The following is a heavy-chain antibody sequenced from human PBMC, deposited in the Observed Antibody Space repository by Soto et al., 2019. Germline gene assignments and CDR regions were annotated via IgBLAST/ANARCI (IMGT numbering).Heavy chain of an antibody. J-gene: IGHJ4*02. V-gene: IGHV3-30*03. CDR1: GFTFSSYG. D-gene: IGHD6-13*01. CDR3: ATLDPGIAAGGVYFDY. Sequence: PGGSLRLSCAASGFTFSSYGMPWVRQAPGKGLEWVAVISYDGSNKYYADSVKGRFTISRDNSKNTLYLQMNSLRAEDTAVYYCATLDPGIAAGGVYFDYWGKGTLVTVSS. CDR2: ISYDGSNK.